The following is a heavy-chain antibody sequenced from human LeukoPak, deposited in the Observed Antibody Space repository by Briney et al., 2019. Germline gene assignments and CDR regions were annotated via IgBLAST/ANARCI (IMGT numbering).Heavy chain of an antibody. CDR3: ARASQGYCSGGSCYFFGWFDP. J-gene: IGHJ5*02. CDR2: INPNSGGT. V-gene: IGHV1-2*02. Sequence: ASVKVSCKASGYTFTGYYMHWVRQAPGQGLEWMGWINPNSGGTNYAQKFQGRVTMTRDTSISTAYMELSRLRSDDTAVYYCARASQGYCSGGSCYFFGWFDPWGQGTLVTVSS. D-gene: IGHD2-15*01. CDR1: GYTFTGYY.